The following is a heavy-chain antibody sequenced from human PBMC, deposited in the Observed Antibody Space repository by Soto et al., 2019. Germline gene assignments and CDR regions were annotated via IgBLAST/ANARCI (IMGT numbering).Heavy chain of an antibody. CDR3: ARTRGRGQWRDFYFDF. CDR2: VYYNGST. CDR1: GGPIAPFY. Sequence: SETLSLTCTVSGGPIAPFYWTWIRQSRGKGLESIGYVYYNGSTNYNPALKGRVTISLDTSKSQFSLRMSSVTAADTAVYYCARTRGRGQWRDFYFDFWGQGRMITF. V-gene: IGHV4-59*12. D-gene: IGHD6-19*01. J-gene: IGHJ4*02.